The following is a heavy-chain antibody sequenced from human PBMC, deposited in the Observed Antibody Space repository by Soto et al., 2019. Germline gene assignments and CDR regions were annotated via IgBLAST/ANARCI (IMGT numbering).Heavy chain of an antibody. J-gene: IGHJ6*02. V-gene: IGHV1-18*01. CDR3: VMVDNYVTPTPQDV. CDR2: ISPYTGNT. D-gene: IGHD3-16*01. Sequence: ASVKLSCTTSGYTFTSYGVGWVRQAPGQGLEWMGWISPYTGNTHSATKVQGRLTMTTDTSTSTAYMDLGSLTSDDTAVYYCVMVDNYVTPTPQDVWGQGTTVTVSS. CDR1: GYTFTSYG.